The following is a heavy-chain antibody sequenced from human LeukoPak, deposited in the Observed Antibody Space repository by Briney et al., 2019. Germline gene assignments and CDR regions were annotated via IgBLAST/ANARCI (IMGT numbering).Heavy chain of an antibody. CDR2: ISYDGSNK. D-gene: IGHD1-26*01. Sequence: GGSLRLSCAASGFTFSSYAMHWVRQAPGRGLEWVAVISYDGSNKYYADSVKGRFTISRDNSKNTLYLQMNSLRAEDTAVYYCARDRVGATDYFDYWGQGTLVTVSS. CDR1: GFTFSSYA. V-gene: IGHV3-30-3*01. J-gene: IGHJ4*02. CDR3: ARDRVGATDYFDY.